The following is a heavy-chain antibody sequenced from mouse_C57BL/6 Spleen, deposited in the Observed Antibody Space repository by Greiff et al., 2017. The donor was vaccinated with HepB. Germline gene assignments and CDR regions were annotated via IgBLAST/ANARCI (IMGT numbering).Heavy chain of an antibody. J-gene: IGHJ1*03. Sequence: VQLQEPGAELVMPGASVKLSCKASGYTFTSYWMHWVKQRPGQGLEWIGEIDSSDSYTNYNQKFKGKSTLTVDKSSSTAYMQLSSLTSEDTAVYYCARGDEYDYSWYFDVWGTGTTVTVSS. CDR3: ARGDEYDYSWYFDV. CDR2: IDSSDSYT. D-gene: IGHD2-4*01. CDR1: GYTFTSYW. V-gene: IGHV1-69*01.